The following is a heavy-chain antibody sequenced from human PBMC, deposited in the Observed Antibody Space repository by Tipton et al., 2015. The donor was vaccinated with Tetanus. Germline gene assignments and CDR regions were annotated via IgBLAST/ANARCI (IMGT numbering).Heavy chain of an antibody. J-gene: IGHJ6*02. Sequence: TLSLTCIVSGGSISSGGYYWSWVRPHPGKGLEWIGYIYDSGSIYYNPSLKSRVSISIDTSKNQFSLKLSSVTAADTAVYYCARERHIHYGMDVWGQGTTVTVSS. V-gene: IGHV4-31*03. CDR2: IYDSGSI. CDR3: ARERHIHYGMDV. CDR1: GGSISSGGYY.